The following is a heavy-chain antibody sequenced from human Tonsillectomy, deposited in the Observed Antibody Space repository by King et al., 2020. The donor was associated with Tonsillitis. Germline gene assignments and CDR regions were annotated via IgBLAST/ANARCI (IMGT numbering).Heavy chain of an antibody. CDR3: ATLGYCTNGVCYHHADYYYYGMDV. CDR2: IIPILGIA. CDR1: GGTFSSYA. V-gene: IGHV1-69*04. D-gene: IGHD2-8*01. Sequence: QLVQSGAEVKKPGSSVKVSCKASGGTFSSYAISWVRQAPGQGLEWMGRIIPILGIANYAQKFQGRVTITADKSTSTAYMELSSLRSEDTAVYYCATLGYCTNGVCYHHADYYYYGMDVWGQGTTVTVSS. J-gene: IGHJ6*02.